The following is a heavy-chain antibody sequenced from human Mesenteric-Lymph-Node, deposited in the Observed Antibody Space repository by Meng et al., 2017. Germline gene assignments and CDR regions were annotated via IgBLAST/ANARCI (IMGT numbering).Heavy chain of an antibody. D-gene: IGHD1-26*01. CDR2: IEDSGST. CDR3: ARGKQDAWELLAY. Sequence: QLRVSGPGLRTPSGTLSLTCGVSGVSISSNSRWTWVRQLPGKGLEWIGDIEDSGSTNYNPSINSRISISLDKSKNHFSLKVNSVTAADTAVYYCARGKQDAWELLAYWGQGALVTVSS. V-gene: IGHV4-4*02. J-gene: IGHJ4*02. CDR1: GVSISSNSR.